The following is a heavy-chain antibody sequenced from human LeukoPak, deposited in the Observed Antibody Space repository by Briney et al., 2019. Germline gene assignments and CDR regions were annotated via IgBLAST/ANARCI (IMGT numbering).Heavy chain of an antibody. CDR1: GGSISSYY. J-gene: IGHJ3*02. CDR3: ARAREWIQLRDAFDI. V-gene: IGHV4-59*01. CDR2: IYYSGST. Sequence: PSETLSLTCTVSGGSISSYYWSWIRQPPGKGLEWIGYIYYSGSTNYNPPLKSRVTISVDTSKNQFSLKLSSVTAADTAVYYCARAREWIQLRDAFDIWGQGTMVTVSS. D-gene: IGHD5-18*01.